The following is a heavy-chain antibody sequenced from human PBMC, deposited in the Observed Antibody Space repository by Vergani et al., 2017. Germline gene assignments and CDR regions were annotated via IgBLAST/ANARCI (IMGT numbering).Heavy chain of an antibody. CDR2: TSSCGGDI. Sequence: EVQLLESGGGLVQPGGSRRLSCAGAGFTFDTYTMAYVRQAPGKGLELVAPTSSCGGDIFYADSVKGRFTISRANSKNTLFLQMNSLTDEDTAVYYCTTACGFYDLHGEYFHYWGRGTLVSVSS. J-gene: IGHJ1*01. V-gene: IGHV3-23*01. CDR1: GFTFDTYT. D-gene: IGHD3-16*01. CDR3: TTACGFYDLHGEYFHY.